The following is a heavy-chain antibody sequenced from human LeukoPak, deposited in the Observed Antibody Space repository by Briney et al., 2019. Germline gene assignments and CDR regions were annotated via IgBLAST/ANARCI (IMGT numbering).Heavy chain of an antibody. CDR3: ARAIGLDFDF. Sequence: PGGSLRLSCIASGFTFSGSWMRWVRQVPGKGLEWVSRINSDGSSTAYADSVKGRFTISRDNAKTMLYLQMSSLRADDTAMYYCARAIGLDFDFWGQGTLVTVSS. D-gene: IGHD2/OR15-2a*01. V-gene: IGHV3-74*01. CDR2: INSDGSST. J-gene: IGHJ4*02. CDR1: GFTFSGSW.